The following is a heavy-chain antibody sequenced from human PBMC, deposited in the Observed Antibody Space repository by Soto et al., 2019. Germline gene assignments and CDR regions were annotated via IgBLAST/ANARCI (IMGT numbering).Heavy chain of an antibody. Sequence: WGSLRLSCAASGFTFSTYSMNWVRKAPGKGLEWVSSISSSGSDIYYADSVKGRFTISRDNDKKSLYLQMNSLRAEDTAVYYCASAPGGYGYYYYLGMDXWGQVTTVTVS. CDR1: GFTFSTYS. J-gene: IGHJ6*02. CDR2: ISSSGSDI. D-gene: IGHD3-22*01. CDR3: ASAPGGYGYYYYLGMDX. V-gene: IGHV3-21*01.